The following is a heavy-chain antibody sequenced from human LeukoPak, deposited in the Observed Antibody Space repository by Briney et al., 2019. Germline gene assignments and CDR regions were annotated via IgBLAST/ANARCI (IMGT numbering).Heavy chain of an antibody. V-gene: IGHV1-3*01. Sequence: GASVKVSCKASGYTFTSYGISWVRQAPGQRLEWMGWINAGNGNTKYSQNFQGRVTITWDTSASTGYLDLSSLRSEDTAVYYCASGLSFQLLLDYWGQGTLVTVSS. CDR2: INAGNGNT. CDR1: GYTFTSYG. CDR3: ASGLSFQLLLDY. J-gene: IGHJ4*02. D-gene: IGHD2-2*01.